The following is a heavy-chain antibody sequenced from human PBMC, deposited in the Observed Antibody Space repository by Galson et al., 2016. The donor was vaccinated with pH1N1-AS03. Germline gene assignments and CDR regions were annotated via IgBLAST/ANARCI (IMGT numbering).Heavy chain of an antibody. V-gene: IGHV3-9*01. CDR3: ARQVGVLDY. J-gene: IGHJ4*02. D-gene: IGHD3-10*01. CDR1: GFTFDDHA. Sequence: SLRLSCAASGFTFDDHAMHWVRQAPGKGLEWVSSISWNSVVIDYADSVKGRFTISRDNTKNSLYLQMSSLRAEDTALYYCARQVGVLDYWGQGALATVSS. CDR2: ISWNSVVI.